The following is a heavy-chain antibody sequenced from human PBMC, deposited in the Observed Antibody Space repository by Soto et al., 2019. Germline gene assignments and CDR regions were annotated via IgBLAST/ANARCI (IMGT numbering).Heavy chain of an antibody. CDR2: IKSKTGGGTT. J-gene: IGHJ6*02. CDR3: TTAAAALYYYYGMDV. CDR1: GFTLSNAW. Sequence: AGGSLRLCCAAAGFTLSNAWMKWVRQAPGRGLEWVGRIKSKTGGGTTDYAAPVKGRFTISRDDSKNTLYLQMNSLKTEDTAVYYCTTAAAALYYYYGMDVWGQGTTVTVSS. D-gene: IGHD6-13*01. V-gene: IGHV3-15*07.